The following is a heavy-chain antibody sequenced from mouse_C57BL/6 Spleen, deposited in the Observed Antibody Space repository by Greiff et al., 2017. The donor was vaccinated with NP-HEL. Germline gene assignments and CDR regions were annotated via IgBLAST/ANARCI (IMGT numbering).Heavy chain of an antibody. CDR2: IDPSDSYT. CDR3: ARRDYGSSFPGD. Sequence: QVQLQQPGAELVRPGTSVKLSCKASGYTFTSYWMHWVKQRPGQGLEWIGVIDPSDSYTNYNQKFKGKATLTVDKSSSTAYMQLSSLTSEDSAVYYCARRDYGSSFPGDWGKGTTVTVAT. J-gene: IGHJ2*01. V-gene: IGHV1-59*01. CDR1: GYTFTSYW. D-gene: IGHD1-1*01.